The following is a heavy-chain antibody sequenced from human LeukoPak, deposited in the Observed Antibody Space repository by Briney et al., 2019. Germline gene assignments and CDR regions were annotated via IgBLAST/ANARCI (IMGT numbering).Heavy chain of an antibody. J-gene: IGHJ4*02. CDR2: IYSGGAT. CDR1: GFTVSSNY. Sequence: GGSLRLSCAASGFTVSSNYMSWVRQAPEKGLEWVSVIYSGGATYYADSVKGRFTISRDNSKNTLYLQMNSLRAEDTAVYYCARDPEYYDSSGYYPNEGFFDYWGQGTLVTVSS. V-gene: IGHV3-66*01. CDR3: ARDPEYYDSSGYYPNEGFFDY. D-gene: IGHD3-22*01.